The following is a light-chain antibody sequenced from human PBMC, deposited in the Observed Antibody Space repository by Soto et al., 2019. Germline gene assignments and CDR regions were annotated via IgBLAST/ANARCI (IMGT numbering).Light chain of an antibody. CDR1: SSDVGSYNR. CDR2: EVS. J-gene: IGLJ1*01. CDR3: SLFTSSTTDV. V-gene: IGLV2-18*01. Sequence: QSVLTQPPSVSGSPGQSVTISCTGTSSDVGSYNRVSWYQQPPGTAPKLMIYEVSYRPSGVPDRFSGSKSGNTASLTISGLQAEDEADYYCSLFTSSTTDVFGTGTKVTVL.